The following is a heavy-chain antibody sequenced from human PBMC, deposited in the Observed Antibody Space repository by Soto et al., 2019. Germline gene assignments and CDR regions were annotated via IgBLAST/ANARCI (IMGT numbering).Heavy chain of an antibody. CDR1: GGSFSGYY. D-gene: IGHD6-13*01. Sequence: QVQLQQWGAGLLKPSETLSLTCAVYGGSFSGYYWSWLRQPPGKGLEWIGEINHSGSTNYNPSLKSRVSISVDTSKRQSSRTLSSVTAADTAVYYCARQLDTDDYYFDYWGQGTLVTVSS. CDR2: INHSGST. J-gene: IGHJ4*02. V-gene: IGHV4-34*01. CDR3: ARQLDTDDYYFDY.